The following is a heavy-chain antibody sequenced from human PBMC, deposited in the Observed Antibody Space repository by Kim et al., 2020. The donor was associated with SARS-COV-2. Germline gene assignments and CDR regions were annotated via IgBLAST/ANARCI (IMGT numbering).Heavy chain of an antibody. V-gene: IGHV4-39*01. CDR1: GGSISNNNYY. D-gene: IGHD3-22*01. J-gene: IGHJ4*02. CDR2: IYYSGST. CDR3: ARLRYDSRSYFLYY. Sequence: SETLSLTCTVSGGSISNNNYYWGWIRQPPGKGLEWLGSIYYSGSTYYDPSLKRRATMSVDTTKNQYSLRLSSVTAAATAVYYCARLRYDSRSYFLYYWGQGALVTVSS.